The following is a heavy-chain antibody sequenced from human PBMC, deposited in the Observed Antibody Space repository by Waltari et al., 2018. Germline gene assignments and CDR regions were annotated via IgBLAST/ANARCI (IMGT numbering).Heavy chain of an antibody. CDR1: GFTFSRYA. D-gene: IGHD6-19*01. J-gene: IGHJ4*02. CDR2: IYSGGSST. V-gene: IGHV3-23*03. Sequence: EVQLLESGGGLVQPGGSLRLSCEASGFTFSRYAMSWVRQAPGKGLEWVSVIYSGGSSTYYADSVKGRFTISRDNSKNTLYLQMNSLRAEDTAVYYCAKCGSGWYYFDYWGQGTLVTVSS. CDR3: AKCGSGWYYFDY.